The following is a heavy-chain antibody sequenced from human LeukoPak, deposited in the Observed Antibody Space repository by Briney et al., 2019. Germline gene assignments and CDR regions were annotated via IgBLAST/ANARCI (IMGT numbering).Heavy chain of an antibody. J-gene: IGHJ4*02. CDR3: AKDISYDSSGYYGPYDY. V-gene: IGHV3-9*01. D-gene: IGHD3-22*01. CDR2: ISWNSGSI. Sequence: GGSLRLSCAASGFTLDDYAMHWVRQAPGKGLEWVSGISWNSGSIGYADSVKGRFTISRDNAKNSLYLQMNSLRAEDTALYYCAKDISYDSSGYYGPYDYWGQGTLVTVSS. CDR1: GFTLDDYA.